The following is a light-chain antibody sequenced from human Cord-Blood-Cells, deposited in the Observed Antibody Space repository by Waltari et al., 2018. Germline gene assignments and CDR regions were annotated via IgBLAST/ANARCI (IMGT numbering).Light chain of an antibody. J-gene: IGKJ3*01. Sequence: DIQMTQSPSSLSASVGDRVTITCQARQDISNYLNWYQQKPGQAPKLLIYDASNLETGVPSRFSGSGSGTDFTFTISSLQPEDIATYYCQQYDNLPFTFGPGTKVDIK. CDR3: QQYDNLPFT. V-gene: IGKV1-33*01. CDR2: DAS. CDR1: QDISNY.